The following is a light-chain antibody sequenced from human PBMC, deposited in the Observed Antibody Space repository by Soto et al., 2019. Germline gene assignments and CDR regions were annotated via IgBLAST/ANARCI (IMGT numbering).Light chain of an antibody. J-gene: IGKJ1*01. CDR2: GAS. CDR3: QQSNTRPRT. CDR1: QSVSSN. V-gene: IGKV3-15*01. Sequence: EIVMTQSPGTLSVSPGERATLSCRASQSVSSNLAWYQQKPGQAPRLLIYGASTRATGIPARFSGSRSGTEFTPTISSLQSEDFAVYYCQQSNTRPRTFGQGTKVEIK.